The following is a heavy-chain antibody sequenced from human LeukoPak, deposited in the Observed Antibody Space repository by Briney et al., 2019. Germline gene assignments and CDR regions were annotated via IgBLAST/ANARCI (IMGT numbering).Heavy chain of an antibody. D-gene: IGHD2-2*01. CDR3: ARGYCSSTSCYMDV. V-gene: IGHV1-3*01. J-gene: IGHJ6*02. CDR2: INAGNGNI. CDR1: GHTSTTYA. Sequence: ASVKVSCKASGHTSTTYAIHWVRQAPGQGLEWMGWINAGNGNIKYSQKLQGRVTITGDTSASTAYMELSSLRSEDTAVYYCARGYCSSTSCYMDVWGQGTTVT.